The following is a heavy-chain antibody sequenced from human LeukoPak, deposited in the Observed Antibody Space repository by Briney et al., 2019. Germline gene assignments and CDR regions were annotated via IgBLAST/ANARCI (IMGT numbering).Heavy chain of an antibody. Sequence: PSETLSLTCTVSGGSISSSSYNWGWIGQPPGKGLEWIRSIYYSGSTYYNPSLKSRVTISVDTSKNQFSLKLSSVTAADTAVYYCARQLRYFDWSHFDYWGQGTLVTVSS. CDR2: IYYSGST. D-gene: IGHD3-9*01. V-gene: IGHV4-39*01. CDR1: GGSISSSSYN. CDR3: ARQLRYFDWSHFDY. J-gene: IGHJ4*02.